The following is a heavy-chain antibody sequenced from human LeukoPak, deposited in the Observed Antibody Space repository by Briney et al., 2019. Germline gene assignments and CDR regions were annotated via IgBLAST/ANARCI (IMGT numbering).Heavy chain of an antibody. CDR1: GYTFTSYD. J-gene: IGHJ4*02. CDR2: MNPNSGNT. Sequence: ASVKVSCKASGYTFTSYDINWVRQATGQGLEWMGWMNPNSGNTGYAQKFQGRVTITRNTSTSTVYMELSSLRSEDTAVYYCARDLDSSGWYEADYWGQGTLVTVSS. CDR3: ARDLDSSGWYEADY. D-gene: IGHD6-19*01. V-gene: IGHV1-8*03.